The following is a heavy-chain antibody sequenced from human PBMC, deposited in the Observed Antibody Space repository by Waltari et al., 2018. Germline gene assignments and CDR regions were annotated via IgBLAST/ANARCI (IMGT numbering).Heavy chain of an antibody. CDR2: INPSGGST. D-gene: IGHD2-2*01. Sequence: QVQLVQSGAEVKKPRASVKVSCKASGYTFTSYYMHWVRQAPGQGLEWMGIINPSGGSTSYAQKFQGRVTMTRDTSTSTVYMELSSLRSEDTAVYYCDRDIVVVPAATYYFDYWGQGTLVTVSS. CDR1: GYTFTSYY. J-gene: IGHJ4*02. V-gene: IGHV1-46*03. CDR3: DRDIVVVPAATYYFDY.